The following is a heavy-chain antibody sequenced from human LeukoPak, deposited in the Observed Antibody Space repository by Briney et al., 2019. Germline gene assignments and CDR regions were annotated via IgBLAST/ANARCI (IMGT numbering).Heavy chain of an antibody. CDR3: AKSAYYDILTGFLFDY. CDR1: GFTFSSYA. V-gene: IGHV3-23*01. CDR2: ISGSGGST. Sequence: GGSLRLSCAASGFTFSSYAMSWVRQAPGKGLEWVSAISGSGGSTYYADSVKGRFTISRDNSKNTLYLQMNSLRAEDTAVYYCAKSAYYDILTGFLFDYWGQGTLVTVSS. J-gene: IGHJ4*02. D-gene: IGHD3-9*01.